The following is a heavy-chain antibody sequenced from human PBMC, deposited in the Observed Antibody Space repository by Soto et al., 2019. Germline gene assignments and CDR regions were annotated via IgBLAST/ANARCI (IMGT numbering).Heavy chain of an antibody. V-gene: IGHV1-3*01. Sequence: ASVKVSCKASGYTLTSYAMHWVRQAPGQRLEWMGWINAGNGNTKYSQKFQGRVTITRDTSASTAYMELSSLRSEDTAVYYCARDRCSGGSCYSGHDYWGQGTLVTVSS. CDR1: GYTLTSYA. CDR2: INAGNGNT. J-gene: IGHJ4*02. CDR3: ARDRCSGGSCYSGHDY. D-gene: IGHD2-15*01.